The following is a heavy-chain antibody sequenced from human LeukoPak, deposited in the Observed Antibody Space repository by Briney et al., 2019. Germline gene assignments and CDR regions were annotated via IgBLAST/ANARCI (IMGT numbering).Heavy chain of an antibody. Sequence: GGSLRLSCAASGFTFSDYYMSWIRQAPGKGLEWVSYISSSSSTIYYADSVKGRFTISRDNAKNSLYLQMNSLRAEDTAVYYCARDTGDYDYVWGSYRPRVAYYYYMDVWGKGTTVTVSS. J-gene: IGHJ6*03. CDR1: GFTFSDYY. CDR2: ISSSSSTI. D-gene: IGHD3-16*02. V-gene: IGHV3-11*04. CDR3: ARDTGDYDYVWGSYRPRVAYYYYMDV.